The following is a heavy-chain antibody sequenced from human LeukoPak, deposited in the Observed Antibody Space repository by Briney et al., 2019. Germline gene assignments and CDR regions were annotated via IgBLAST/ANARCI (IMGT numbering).Heavy chain of an antibody. D-gene: IGHD5-18*01. CDR3: ARVDTAMVPSGY. J-gene: IGHJ4*02. CDR1: GYTFTSYY. CDR2: INPSGGST. V-gene: IGHV1-46*01. Sequence: ASVKVSCKASGYTFTSYYMHWVRQAPGQGLEWMGIINPSGGSTSYAQKFQGRVTMTRDTSTSTAYMELSSLRSEDTAVYYCARVDTAMVPSGYWGQGTLVTVSS.